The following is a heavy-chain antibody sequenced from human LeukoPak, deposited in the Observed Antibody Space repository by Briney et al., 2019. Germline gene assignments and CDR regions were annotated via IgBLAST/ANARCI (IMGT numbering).Heavy chain of an antibody. CDR2: IIPIFGTA. CDR3: AREAVVDTAMVATGY. V-gene: IGHV1-69*13. J-gene: IGHJ4*02. CDR1: GGTFSSYA. D-gene: IGHD5-18*01. Sequence: ASVKVSCKASGGTFSSYAISWVRQAPGQGLEWMGGIIPIFGTANYAQKFQGRVTITADESTSTAYMELSSLRSEDTAVYYCAREAVVDTAMVATGYWGQGILVTVSS.